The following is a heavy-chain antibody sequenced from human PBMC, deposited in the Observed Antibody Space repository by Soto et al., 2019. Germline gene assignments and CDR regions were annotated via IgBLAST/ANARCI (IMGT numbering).Heavy chain of an antibody. CDR3: ARARTVAVSGRTGGYYYYAMDL. J-gene: IGHJ6*02. D-gene: IGHD6-19*01. CDR1: GGTFTSYS. V-gene: IGHV1-69*01. CDR2: VIPRFGTT. Sequence: QVQLEQSGAEVKRPGSSVKVSCRASGGTFTSYSINWVRRAPGQGPEWMGAVIPRFGTTTYAQRFEGRVTVIAAASTRTVCMEMSGLRSEDTAVYFCARARTVAVSGRTGGYYYYAMDLWGQGTAVTVSS.